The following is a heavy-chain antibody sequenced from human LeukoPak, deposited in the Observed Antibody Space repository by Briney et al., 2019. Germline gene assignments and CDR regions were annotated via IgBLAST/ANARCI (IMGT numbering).Heavy chain of an antibody. CDR1: GFTFSSYA. CDR2: ISSNGGST. V-gene: IGHV3-64D*06. J-gene: IGHJ4*02. CDR3: VKDSDYGDCEMDY. Sequence: GGSLRLSCLASGFTFSSYAMHWVRQAPGKGLEYVSAISSNGGSTYYADSVKGRFTISRDNSKNTLYLQMSSLRAEDTAVYYCVKDSDYGDCEMDYWGQGTLVTVSS. D-gene: IGHD4-17*01.